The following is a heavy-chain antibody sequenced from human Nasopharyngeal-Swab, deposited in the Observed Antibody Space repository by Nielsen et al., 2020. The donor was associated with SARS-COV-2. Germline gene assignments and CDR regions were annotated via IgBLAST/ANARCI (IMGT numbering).Heavy chain of an antibody. J-gene: IGHJ4*02. V-gene: IGHV4-61*01. CDR1: GGSVSSGNYY. D-gene: IGHD5-24*01. Sequence: SETLSLTCTVSGGSVSSGNYYWSWIRQPPGKGLEWIGYIYYRGSTNYNPSLKSRVTISIDTSKNQFSLKLSSVSAADTAVYYCARGGGVWLQLSTYFDYWGQGTLVAVSS. CDR3: ARGGGVWLQLSTYFDY. CDR2: IYYRGST.